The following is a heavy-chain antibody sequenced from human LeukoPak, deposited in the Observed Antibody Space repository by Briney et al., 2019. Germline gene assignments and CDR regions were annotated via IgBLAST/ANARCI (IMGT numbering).Heavy chain of an antibody. CDR2: INPSGGST. D-gene: IGHD6-13*01. CDR1: GYTFTSYD. CDR3: ARVRGYSKNWFDP. V-gene: IGHV1-46*01. Sequence: ASVKVSCKASGYTFTSYDINWVRQATGQGLEWMGVINPSGGSTRYAQKFQGRVTMTSDMSTSRVYMELSSLTSEDTAVYYCARVRGYSKNWFDPWGQGTLVTVSS. J-gene: IGHJ5*02.